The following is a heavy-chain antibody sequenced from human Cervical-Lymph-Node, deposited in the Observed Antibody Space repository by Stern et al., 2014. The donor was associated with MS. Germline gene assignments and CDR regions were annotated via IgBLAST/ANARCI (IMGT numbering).Heavy chain of an antibody. CDR1: GGTFSTLA. CDR2: NIPIRESA. J-gene: IGHJ3*02. D-gene: IGHD5-24*01. Sequence: QMQLVQSGAEVKKPGSSVKVSCKASGGTFSTLAISWVRQASGQGLEWIGGNIPIRESANYPQNFQDRVTITADTSKRTVYMELNGLTSEDTAVYFCTRDRRDGHPYSFDTWGQGTLVTVSS. CDR3: TRDRRDGHPYSFDT. V-gene: IGHV1-69*06.